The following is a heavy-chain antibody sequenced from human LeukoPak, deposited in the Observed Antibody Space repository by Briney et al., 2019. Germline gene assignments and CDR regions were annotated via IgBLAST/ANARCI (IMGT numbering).Heavy chain of an antibody. CDR1: GFTFSSYS. CDR2: ISSSSSTI. V-gene: IGHV3-48*04. Sequence: LPGGSLRLSCAASGFTFSSYSMNWVRQAPGKGLEWVSYISSSSSTIYYADSVKGRFTISRDNAKNSLYLQMNSLRAEDTAVYYCARDIVVVPAATGLYYYYYMDVWGKGTTVTASS. CDR3: ARDIVVVPAATGLYYYYYMDV. J-gene: IGHJ6*03. D-gene: IGHD2-2*01.